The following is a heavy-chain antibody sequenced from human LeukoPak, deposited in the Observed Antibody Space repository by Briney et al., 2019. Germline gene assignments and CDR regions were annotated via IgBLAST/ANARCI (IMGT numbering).Heavy chain of an antibody. J-gene: IGHJ5*02. Sequence: GGSLRLPCAASGFTFSSYWMHWVRQAPGKGLVWVSRINSDGSTTSYADSVKGRFTISRDNAKVTLYLQMNSLRAEDTAVYYCARDGVVGYCTASICSSSWFDPWGQGTLVTVSS. D-gene: IGHD2-8*02. CDR3: ARDGVVGYCTASICSSSWFDP. CDR2: INSDGSTT. CDR1: GFTFSSYW. V-gene: IGHV3-74*01.